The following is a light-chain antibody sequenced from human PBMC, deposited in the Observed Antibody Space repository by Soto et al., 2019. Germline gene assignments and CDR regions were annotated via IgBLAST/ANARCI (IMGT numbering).Light chain of an antibody. V-gene: IGKV3D-20*02. CDR2: DVS. CDR1: QSVGSSY. CDR3: QQLSTYPST. Sequence: EVVLTQSPGTLSLSPGERATLSCRASQSVGSSYLTWYQQKPGQAPRLLIYDVSSRATGIPDRFSGSGSGTDFTLTISSLQAEDFATYYCQQLSTYPSTFGGGTKVDIK. J-gene: IGKJ4*01.